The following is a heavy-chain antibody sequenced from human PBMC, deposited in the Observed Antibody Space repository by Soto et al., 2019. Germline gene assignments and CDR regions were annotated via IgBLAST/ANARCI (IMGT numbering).Heavy chain of an antibody. D-gene: IGHD3-16*01. CDR3: AIARLGDDAFDI. V-gene: IGHV1-3*01. Sequence: QVQLVQSGAEVKKPGASVKVSCKASGYTFTSYAMHWVRQAPGQRLEWMGWINAGNGNTKYSQKFQGRVTITRDTSASTAYMELSSLRSEDTAVYYCAIARLGDDAFDIWGQGTMVTVSS. CDR1: GYTFTSYA. CDR2: INAGNGNT. J-gene: IGHJ3*02.